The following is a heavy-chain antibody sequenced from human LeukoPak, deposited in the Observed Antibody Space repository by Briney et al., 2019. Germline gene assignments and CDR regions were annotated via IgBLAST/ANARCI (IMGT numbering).Heavy chain of an antibody. V-gene: IGHV3-21*04. CDR2: ISSSSSYI. J-gene: IGHJ6*03. D-gene: IGHD3-10*01. CDR1: GFTFSSYE. CDR3: ASISITMVRGVIVYYYYMDV. Sequence: GGSLRLSCAASGFTFSSYEMNWVRQAPGKGLEWVSSISSSSSYIYYADSVKGRFTISRDNAKNSLYLQMNSLRAEDTAVYYCASISITMVRGVIVYYYYMDVWGKGTTVTISS.